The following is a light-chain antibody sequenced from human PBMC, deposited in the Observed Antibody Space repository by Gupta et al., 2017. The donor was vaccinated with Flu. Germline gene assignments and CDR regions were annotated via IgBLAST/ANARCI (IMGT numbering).Light chain of an antibody. CDR3: QQTYSTPRT. CDR2: AAS. CDR1: QSISGY. V-gene: IGKV1-39*01. Sequence: DIQMTQSPSSLSASVGDRVTITCRASQSISGYLNWYQQKPGKAPKLLIYAASNLQSGVPSRFSDSGSGTDFTLTISSLQPEDFATYYCQQTYSTPRTFGQGTKVEIK. J-gene: IGKJ1*01.